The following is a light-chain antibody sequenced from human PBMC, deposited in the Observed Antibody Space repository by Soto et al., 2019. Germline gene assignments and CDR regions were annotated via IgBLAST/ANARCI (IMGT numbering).Light chain of an antibody. J-gene: IGKJ4*01. CDR2: DAS. Sequence: DIQMTQSPSSLSASVGDRVTITCQASQDITNYLNWYQQKPGKAPMLLIFDASNLETGVPSRFSRSGSGRDFTFTINSLQPEDFATYYCQQYDNLPLTFGGGTKVEIK. CDR3: QQYDNLPLT. CDR1: QDITNY. V-gene: IGKV1-33*01.